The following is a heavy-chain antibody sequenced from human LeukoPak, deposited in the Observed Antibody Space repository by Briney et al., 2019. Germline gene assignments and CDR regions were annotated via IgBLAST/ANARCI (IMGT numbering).Heavy chain of an antibody. V-gene: IGHV1-2*02. CDR2: INPNSGGT. Sequence: ASVKVSCKASGYTFTGYYMHWVRQAPGQGLEWMGWINPNSGGTNYAQKFQGRVTMTRDTSISTAYMELSRLGSDDTAVYYCARVSCSSTSCYAVATLYGMDVWGQGTTVTVSS. J-gene: IGHJ6*02. D-gene: IGHD2-2*01. CDR1: GYTFTGYY. CDR3: ARVSCSSTSCYAVATLYGMDV.